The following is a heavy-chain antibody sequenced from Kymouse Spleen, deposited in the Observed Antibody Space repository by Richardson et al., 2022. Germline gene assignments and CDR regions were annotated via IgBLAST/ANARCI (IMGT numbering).Heavy chain of an antibody. CDR1: GGSFSGYY. Sequence: QVQLQQWGAGLLKPSETLSLTCAVYGGSFSGYYWSWIRQPPGKGLEWIGEINHSGSTNYNPSLKSRVTISVDTSKNQFSLKLSSVTAADTAVYYCARGGYCTNGVCSFYYYYYGMDVWGQGTTVTVSS. D-gene: IGHD2-8*01. CDR3: ARGGYCTNGVCSFYYYYYGMDV. J-gene: IGHJ6*02. CDR2: INHSGST. V-gene: IGHV4-34*01.